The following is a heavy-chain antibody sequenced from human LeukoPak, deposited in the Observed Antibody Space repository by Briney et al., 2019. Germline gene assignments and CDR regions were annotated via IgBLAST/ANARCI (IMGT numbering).Heavy chain of an antibody. CDR3: ARVRRSWYGGFDAFDI. Sequence: GGSLRLSCAASGFTFSSYSMNWVRQAPGKGLEWVSSICSSSSYIYYADSVKGRFTISRDNAKNSLYLQMNSLRAEDTAVYYCARVRRSWYGGFDAFDIWGRGTMVTVSS. CDR2: ICSSSSYI. J-gene: IGHJ3*02. V-gene: IGHV3-21*01. CDR1: GFTFSSYS. D-gene: IGHD6-13*01.